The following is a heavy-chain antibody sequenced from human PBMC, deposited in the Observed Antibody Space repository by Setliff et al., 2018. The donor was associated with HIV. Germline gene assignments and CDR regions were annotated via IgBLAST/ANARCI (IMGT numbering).Heavy chain of an antibody. CDR3: ARGRQDSYYDSTSYYWGDAFDI. V-gene: IGHV4-34*01. CDR2: IYYSGDT. Sequence: PSETLSLTCAAYGGSLSGYYWSWIRQTPGKGLEWIGYIYYSGDTNYNPSLRSRVTISVDTSQNRFSLRLTSVTAADTGVYFCARGRQDSYYDSTSYYWGDAFDIWGQGTRVTVSS. J-gene: IGHJ3*02. CDR1: GGSLSGYY. D-gene: IGHD3-22*01.